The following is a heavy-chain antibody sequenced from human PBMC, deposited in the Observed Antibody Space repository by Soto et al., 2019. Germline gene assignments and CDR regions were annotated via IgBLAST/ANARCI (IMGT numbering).Heavy chain of an antibody. J-gene: IGHJ6*02. CDR3: TTDIPPRYYYYYGMDV. CDR1: GFTFSNAW. Sequence: EVQLVESGGGLVKPGGSLRLSCAASGFTFSNAWMNWVRQAPGKGLEWVGRIKSKTDGGTTDYAAPVKGRFTISRDDSKNTLYLQMNGLKTEDTAVYYCTTDIPPRYYYYYGMDVWGQGTTVTVSS. D-gene: IGHD2-21*01. V-gene: IGHV3-15*07. CDR2: IKSKTDGGTT.